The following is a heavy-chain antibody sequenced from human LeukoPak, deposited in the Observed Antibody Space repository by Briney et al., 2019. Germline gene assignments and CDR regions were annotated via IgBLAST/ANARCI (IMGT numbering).Heavy chain of an antibody. CDR2: ISYSGTT. J-gene: IGHJ4*02. V-gene: IGHV4-59*12. Sequence: SETLSLTCTVSGGSISSYYWSWMRQPPGKGLEWIGYISYSGTTNYNPSLQSRVTISVDTSKNQFSLKLSSVTAADTAVYYCAREGSHGGWGQGTLVTVSS. CDR1: GGSISSYY. CDR3: AREGSHGG. D-gene: IGHD3-10*01.